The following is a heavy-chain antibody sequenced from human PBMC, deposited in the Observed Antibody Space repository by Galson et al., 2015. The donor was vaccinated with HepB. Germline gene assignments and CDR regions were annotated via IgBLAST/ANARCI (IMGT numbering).Heavy chain of an antibody. V-gene: IGHV3-33*01. Sequence: SLRLSCATSGFIFSSYGMHWVRQAPGKGLEWVAVIWFDGGNKYYVDSVKGRFTISRDNSKNTLYLQMNSLRAEDTAVYYCARDGIESGYYMDVWGKGTAVIVSS. J-gene: IGHJ6*03. CDR2: IWFDGGNK. CDR3: ARDGIESGYYMDV. D-gene: IGHD1-26*01. CDR1: GFIFSSYG.